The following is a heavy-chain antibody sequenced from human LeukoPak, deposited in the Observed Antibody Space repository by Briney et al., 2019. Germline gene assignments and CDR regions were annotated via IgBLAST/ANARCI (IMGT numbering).Heavy chain of an antibody. CDR1: GGSFSGYF. D-gene: IGHD3-16*01. V-gene: IGHV4-34*01. CDR3: ARGRMGPDY. J-gene: IGHJ4*02. Sequence: SETLSLTCAVYGGSFSGYFWSWIRQPPGKGLEWIGEINHSGSTNYNPSLKSRVTISVDTSKNQFSLKLSSVTAADTAVYYCARGRMGPDYWGQGTLVTVSS. CDR2: INHSGST.